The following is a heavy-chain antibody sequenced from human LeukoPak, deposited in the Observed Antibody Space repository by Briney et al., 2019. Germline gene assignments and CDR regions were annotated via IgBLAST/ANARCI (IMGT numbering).Heavy chain of an antibody. Sequence: PGGSLRLSCAASGFTFDDYAMHWVRQAPGKGREWVSGISWNSGSIGYADSVKGRFTISRDNAKNSLYLQMNSLRAEDTALYYCAKDAYSSSSSGFDYWGRGTLVTVSS. CDR3: AKDAYSSSSSGFDY. V-gene: IGHV3-9*01. J-gene: IGHJ4*02. D-gene: IGHD6-6*01. CDR2: ISWNSGSI. CDR1: GFTFDDYA.